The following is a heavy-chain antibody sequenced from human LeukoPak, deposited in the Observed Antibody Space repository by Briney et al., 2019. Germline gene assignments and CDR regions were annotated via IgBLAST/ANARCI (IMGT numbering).Heavy chain of an antibody. V-gene: IGHV4-30-2*01. CDR2: IYHSGST. CDR3: ARVVGVVLPAAKRWFDP. Sequence: SETLSLTCTVSGGSISSGGYYWSWIRQPPGKGLEWIGYIYHSGSTYYNPSLKSRVTISVDRSKNQFSLKLSSVTAADTAVYYCARVVGVVLPAAKRWFDPWGQGTLVTVSS. J-gene: IGHJ5*02. D-gene: IGHD2-2*01. CDR1: GGSISSGGYY.